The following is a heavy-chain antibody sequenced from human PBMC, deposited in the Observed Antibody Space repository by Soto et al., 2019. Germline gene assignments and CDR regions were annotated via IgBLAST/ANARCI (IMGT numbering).Heavy chain of an antibody. V-gene: IGHV1-69*12. CDR1: GGTFSTSA. CDR2: IMPVFPTP. D-gene: IGHD1-1*01. Sequence: QVQLVQSGAEVKKPGSSVKVSCKASGGTFSTSAISWVRQAPGQGLEWVGGIMPVFPTPDYAQKFQGRVTITADESTTTAYLELTSLRTDDTAVYYCARDKARLQLGGNYYYLLDVWGQGTAITVSS. CDR3: ARDKARLQLGGNYYYLLDV. J-gene: IGHJ6*02.